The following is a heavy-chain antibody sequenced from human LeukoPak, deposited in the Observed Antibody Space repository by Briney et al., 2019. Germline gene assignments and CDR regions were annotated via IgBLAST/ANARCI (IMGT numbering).Heavy chain of an antibody. D-gene: IGHD1-1*01. CDR2: IRSNGGNT. CDR1: GLTFSSYA. Sequence: GGSLRLSCSASGLTFSSYAMHWVRQAPGKGLEYVSTIRSNGGNTYYADSVKGRFTISRDNSKNTLYLQMSSLRAEDTAVYYCLSLEIDYWGQGTLVTVSS. V-gene: IGHV3-64D*06. J-gene: IGHJ4*02. CDR3: LSLEIDY.